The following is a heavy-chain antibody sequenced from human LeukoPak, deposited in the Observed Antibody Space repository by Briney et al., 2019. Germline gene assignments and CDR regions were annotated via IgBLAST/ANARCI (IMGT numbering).Heavy chain of an antibody. CDR1: GFTFSSYE. Sequence: GGSLRLSCAASGFTFSSYEMNWVRQAPGKGLEWVSYISSSGSTIYYADSVKGRFTISRDNAKNSLYLQMNSLRAEDTAVYYCAKVAKYYYGSETYYFFEHWGQGTPVTASS. CDR2: ISSSGSTI. D-gene: IGHD3-10*01. V-gene: IGHV3-48*03. CDR3: AKVAKYYYGSETYYFFEH. J-gene: IGHJ1*01.